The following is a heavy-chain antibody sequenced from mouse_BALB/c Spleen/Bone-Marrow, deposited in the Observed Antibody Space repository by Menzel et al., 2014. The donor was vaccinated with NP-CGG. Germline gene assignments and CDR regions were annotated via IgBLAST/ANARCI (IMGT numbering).Heavy chain of an antibody. CDR1: GFSLTSYG. J-gene: IGHJ2*01. V-gene: IGHV2-9*02. CDR3: ARVIRYESYFDY. Sequence: VKLVESGPGLVAPSQSLSITCTVSGFSLTSYGVHWVRQPPGKGLEWLGVIWAGGSTNYNSALMSRLSISKDNSKSQVFLKMNSLQTDDTAMHYCARVIRYESYFDYWGQGTTLTVSS. D-gene: IGHD2-14*01. CDR2: IWAGGST.